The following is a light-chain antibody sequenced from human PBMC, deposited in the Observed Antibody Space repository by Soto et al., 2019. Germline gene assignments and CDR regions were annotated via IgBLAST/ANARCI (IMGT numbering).Light chain of an antibody. CDR2: AAS. V-gene: IGKV1-9*01. CDR3: QQLNSYPIT. CDR1: QGINNY. J-gene: IGKJ3*01. Sequence: DIQLTQSPSFLSASVGDRVTITCRASQGINNYLGWYQQKPGKAPKLLIYAASTLQSGVPSRFSGSGSGTEFTLTISSLQPEDFATYYCQQLNSYPITFGPXXKV.